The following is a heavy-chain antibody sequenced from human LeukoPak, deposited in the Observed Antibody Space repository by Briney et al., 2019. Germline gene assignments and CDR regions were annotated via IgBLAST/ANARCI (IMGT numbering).Heavy chain of an antibody. J-gene: IGHJ4*02. CDR2: IIPIFGTA. D-gene: IGHD5-18*01. V-gene: IGHV1-69*13. Sequence: SVKVSCKASGGTFSSYAISWVRQAPGQGLEWMGGIIPIFGTANYAQKFQGRVTITADESTSTAYMELSSLRSEDTAVYYCARGKIQYSYGPEAFDYWGQGTLVTVSS. CDR3: ARGKIQYSYGPEAFDY. CDR1: GGTFSSYA.